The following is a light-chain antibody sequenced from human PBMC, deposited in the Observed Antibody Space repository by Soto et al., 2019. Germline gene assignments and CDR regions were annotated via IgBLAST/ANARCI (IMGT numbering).Light chain of an antibody. CDR2: AAS. CDR1: QSVSSS. V-gene: IGKV3-15*01. J-gene: IGKJ2*01. CDR3: LQHKSWPFT. Sequence: EIVMTQSPATLSVSPGERATLSCRASQSVSSSLAWFQQKPGQAPRLLIYAASARATCIAARLRGSGSGTELTISMSSRQSEHFAVYYCLQHKSWPFTFGQGTKLELK.